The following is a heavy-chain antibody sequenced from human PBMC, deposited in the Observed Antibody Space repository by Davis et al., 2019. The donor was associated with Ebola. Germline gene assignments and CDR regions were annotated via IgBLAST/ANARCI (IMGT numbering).Heavy chain of an antibody. J-gene: IGHJ2*01. CDR1: GFTFSSYS. CDR3: VRDPALVVTGGGWFFGL. D-gene: IGHD2-21*02. CDR2: ISSRSNYI. V-gene: IGHV3-21*01. Sequence: PGGSLRLSCAASGFTFSSYSINWVRQAPGKGLEWVSSISSRSNYIYYADSVKGRFTVSRDNAKNSLYLQMNSLRAEDTAVYYCVRDPALVVTGGGWFFGLWGRGTLVTVSS.